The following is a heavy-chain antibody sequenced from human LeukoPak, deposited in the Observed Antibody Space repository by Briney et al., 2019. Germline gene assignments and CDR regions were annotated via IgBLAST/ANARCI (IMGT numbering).Heavy chain of an antibody. CDR3: ARNWFDP. V-gene: IGHV3-53*05. CDR2: IYSGGST. J-gene: IGHJ5*02. Sequence: PGGSLRLSCAASGFTVSSDYMSWVRQAPGKGLEWVSVIYSGGSTHYADTVKGRLTISRDKSKNTVYLQMNSLRFEDTAMYYCARNWFDPWGQGTLVTVSS. CDR1: GFTVSSDY.